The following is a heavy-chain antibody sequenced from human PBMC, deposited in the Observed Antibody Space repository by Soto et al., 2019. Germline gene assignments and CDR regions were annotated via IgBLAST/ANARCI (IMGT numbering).Heavy chain of an antibody. V-gene: IGHV3-48*03. CDR2: ISGSGSPI. CDR3: ARDVGSAWYFDY. D-gene: IGHD6-19*01. J-gene: IGHJ4*02. Sequence: GGSLRLSCAASGFTFSSYEMNWVRQAPGKGLEWVSYISGSGSPIYYADSVKGRFTISRDNTKNSLYLQMNSLRAEDTAVYYCARDVGSAWYFDYWGQGTLVTVSS. CDR1: GFTFSSYE.